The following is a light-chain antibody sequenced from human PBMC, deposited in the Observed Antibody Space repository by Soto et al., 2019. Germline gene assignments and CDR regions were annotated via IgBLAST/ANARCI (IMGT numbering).Light chain of an antibody. CDR2: GAS. CDR1: QSVSSSF. V-gene: IGKV3-20*01. CDR3: QQYGSSPLT. Sequence: EIVLTQSPGTLSLSPGERATLSCRASQSVSSSFLAWYQQKPGQAPRLLIYGASSRATGIPDRFSGSGSGTDLTLTIRRLEPADVSVYYCQQYGSSPLTFGGGTKVEIK. J-gene: IGKJ4*01.